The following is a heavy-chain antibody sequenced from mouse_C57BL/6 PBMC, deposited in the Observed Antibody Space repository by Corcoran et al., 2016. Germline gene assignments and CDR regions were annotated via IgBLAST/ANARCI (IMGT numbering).Heavy chain of an antibody. CDR2: INPNNGGT. D-gene: IGHD1-1*01. V-gene: IGHV1-26*01. CDR3: AVYYYGSSLYYFDY. Sequence: VQLQQSGPELVKPGASVKISCKASGYTFTDYYMNWVNQSHGKSLEWIGDINPNNGGTSYNQKFKGKATLTVDKSSSTAYMELRSLTSEDSAVYYCAVYYYGSSLYYFDYWGQGTTLTVSS. J-gene: IGHJ2*01. CDR1: GYTFTDYY.